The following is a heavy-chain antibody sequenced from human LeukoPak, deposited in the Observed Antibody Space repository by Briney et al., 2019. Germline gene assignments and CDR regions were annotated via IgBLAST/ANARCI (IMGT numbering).Heavy chain of an antibody. CDR1: GFTFSSYE. CDR2: ISSSGSTI. J-gene: IGHJ4*02. Sequence: GGSLRLSCAASGFTFSSYEMNWVRQAPGKGLEWVSYISSSGSTIYYADSVKGRFTISRDNAKNSLYLQMNSLRAEDTAVYYCARASGDYVFWDQGTLVTVSS. V-gene: IGHV3-48*03. D-gene: IGHD4-17*01. CDR3: ARASGDYVF.